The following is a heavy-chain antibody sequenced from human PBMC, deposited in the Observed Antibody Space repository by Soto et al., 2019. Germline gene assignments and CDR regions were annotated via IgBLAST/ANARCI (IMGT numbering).Heavy chain of an antibody. CDR1: GGSISNYY. V-gene: IGHV4-4*07. J-gene: IGHJ5*02. Sequence: PSETLSLTCTVSGGSISNYYWSWIRQSAEKRLEWIGRVSSTGSSYYNPSLKSRVTISVDTSKNQVSLNLTSVTAADTAVYYCARGGPAAGTDWFDPWGQGTLVTVSS. D-gene: IGHD6-13*01. CDR3: ARGGPAAGTDWFDP. CDR2: VSSTGSS.